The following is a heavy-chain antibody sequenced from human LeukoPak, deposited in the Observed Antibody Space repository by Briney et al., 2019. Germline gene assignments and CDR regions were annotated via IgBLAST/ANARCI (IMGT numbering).Heavy chain of an antibody. V-gene: IGHV3-49*03. CDR3: TRVSGYSYYYMDV. Sequence: PGGSLRLSCTASGFTFGDYAMSWFRQAPGEGLEWVGFIRSKAYGGTTEYAASVKGRFTISRDDSKSFAYLQMNSLKTEDTAVYYCTRVSGYSYYYMDVWGKGTTVTVSS. CDR2: IRSKAYGGTT. D-gene: IGHD5-12*01. CDR1: GFTFGDYA. J-gene: IGHJ6*03.